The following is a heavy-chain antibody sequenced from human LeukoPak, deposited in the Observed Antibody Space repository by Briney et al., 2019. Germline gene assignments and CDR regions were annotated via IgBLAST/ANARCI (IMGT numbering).Heavy chain of an antibody. CDR3: AKDFQPPVFDVDY. CDR2: ISGSGGST. D-gene: IGHD3-10*02. J-gene: IGHJ4*02. CDR1: GFTVSRNY. Sequence: GGSLRLSCAASGFTVSRNYMSWVRQAPGKGLEWVSAISGSGGSTYYADSVKGRFTISRDNSKNTLYLQMNSLRAEDTAVYYCAKDFQPPVFDVDYWGQGTLVTVSS. V-gene: IGHV3-23*01.